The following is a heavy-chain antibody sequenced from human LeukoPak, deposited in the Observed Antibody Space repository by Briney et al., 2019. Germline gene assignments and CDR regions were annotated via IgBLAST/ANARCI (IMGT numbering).Heavy chain of an antibody. J-gene: IGHJ6*02. D-gene: IGHD6-13*01. CDR1: GYTFTSYD. Sequence: ASVKVSCKASGYTFTSYDINWVRQATGQGLEWMGWMNPNSGNTGYAQKFQGRVTMTRYTSISTAYMELSSLRSEDTAVYYCARGLLAAAGRNVWGQGTTVTVSS. V-gene: IGHV1-8*01. CDR2: MNPNSGNT. CDR3: ARGLLAAAGRNV.